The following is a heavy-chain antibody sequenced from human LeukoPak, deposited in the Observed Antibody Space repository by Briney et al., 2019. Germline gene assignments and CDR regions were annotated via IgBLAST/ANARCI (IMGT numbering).Heavy chain of an antibody. Sequence: PGGSLRLSCAASGFTFSNYWMSWVRQAPGKGLEWVARINQDGSEEHYMDSVKARFIISRDNAKNSLSLQMDSLRAEDTVVYYCVRDGGVSGYDLLDYWGQGTLVTVSS. CDR2: INQDGSEE. J-gene: IGHJ4*02. D-gene: IGHD5-12*01. V-gene: IGHV3-7*01. CDR3: VRDGGVSGYDLLDY. CDR1: GFTFSNYW.